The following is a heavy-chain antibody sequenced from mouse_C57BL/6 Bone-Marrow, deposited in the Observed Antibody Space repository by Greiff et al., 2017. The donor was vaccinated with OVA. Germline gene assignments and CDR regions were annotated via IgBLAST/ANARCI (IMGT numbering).Heavy chain of an antibody. J-gene: IGHJ1*03. CDR3: TRGDYPRYWYFDV. V-gene: IGHV5-9-1*02. CDR1: GFTFSSYA. CDR2: ISSGGDYI. Sequence: EVQVVESGEGLVKPGGSLKLSCAASGFTFSSYAMSWVRQTPEKRLEWVAYISSGGDYIYYADTVKGRFTISRDNARNTLYLQMSSLKSEDTAMYYCTRGDYPRYWYFDVWGTGTTVTVSS. D-gene: IGHD2-4*01.